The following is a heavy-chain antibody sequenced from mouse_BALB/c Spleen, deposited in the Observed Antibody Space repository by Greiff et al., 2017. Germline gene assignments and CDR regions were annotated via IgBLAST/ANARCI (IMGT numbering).Heavy chain of an antibody. J-gene: IGHJ4*01. CDR3: FPSDYYAMDY. Sequence: VQLQQSGAELVRPGSSVKISCKASGYAFSSYWMNWVKQRPGQGLEWIGQIYPGDGDTNSNGKFKGKATLTADKSSSTAYMQLSSLTSEDSAVYYCFPSDYYAMDYWGQGTSVTVSS. V-gene: IGHV1-80*01. CDR2: IYPGDGDT. CDR1: GYAFSSYW.